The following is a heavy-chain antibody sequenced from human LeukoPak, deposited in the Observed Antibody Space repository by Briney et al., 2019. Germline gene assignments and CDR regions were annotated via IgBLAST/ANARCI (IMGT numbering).Heavy chain of an antibody. J-gene: IGHJ4*02. V-gene: IGHV3-23*01. D-gene: IGHD2-2*01. CDR2: ISGNGGST. CDR1: GFTFSDFA. CDR3: AKGDRNTNVDC. Sequence: PGGSLRLSCAASGFTFSDFAMNWVRQAPGKGLEWVTAISGNGGSTYYADSVKGRFSISRDNSNDTLYLQMNSLRAEDTAIYYCAKGDRNTNVDCWGQGTLVTVSS.